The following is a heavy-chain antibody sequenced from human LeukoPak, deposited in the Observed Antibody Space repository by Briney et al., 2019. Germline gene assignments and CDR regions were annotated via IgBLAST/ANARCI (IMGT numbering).Heavy chain of an antibody. CDR2: ISFDGSNQ. D-gene: IGHD1-26*01. CDR3: AKPPEVGATVAYFDY. Sequence: GSSLRLSCAASGFTFSSFGMHWVRQAPGKGLEWVALISFDGSNQYYADSVKGRFTISRDNSKNTLYLQMNSLRAEDTALYYCAKPPEVGATVAYFDYWGQGTLVTVSS. V-gene: IGHV3-30*18. J-gene: IGHJ4*02. CDR1: GFTFSSFG.